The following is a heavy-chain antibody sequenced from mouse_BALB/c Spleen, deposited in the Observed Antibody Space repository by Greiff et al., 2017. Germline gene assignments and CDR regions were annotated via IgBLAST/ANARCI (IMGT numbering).Heavy chain of an antibody. CDR1: GYTFSSYW. CDR3: ARKVREGAWFAY. V-gene: IGHV1-9*01. J-gene: IGHJ3*01. CDR2: ILPGSGST. Sequence: QVQLQQSGAELMKPGASVKISCKATGYTFSSYWIEWVKQRPGHGLEWIGEILPGSGSTNYNEKFKGKATFTADTSSNTAYMQLSSLTSEDSAVYYCARKVREGAWFAYWGQGTLVTVSA. D-gene: IGHD2-14*01.